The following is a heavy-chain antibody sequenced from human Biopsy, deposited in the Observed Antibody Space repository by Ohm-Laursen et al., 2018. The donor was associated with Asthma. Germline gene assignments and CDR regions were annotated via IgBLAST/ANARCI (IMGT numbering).Heavy chain of an antibody. D-gene: IGHD2-2*01. CDR3: ARAGQCSSTSCYNPGWFDL. V-gene: IGHV4-34*01. J-gene: IGHJ5*02. Sequence: SETLSLTCAVYGGSFSGYYWSWIRQPPGKGLEWIGEINHSGSTNYNPSLKSRVTISVDTSKNQFSLKLSSVTAADTAVYYCARAGQCSSTSCYNPGWFDLWGQGTLVTVSS. CDR2: INHSGST. CDR1: GGSFSGYY.